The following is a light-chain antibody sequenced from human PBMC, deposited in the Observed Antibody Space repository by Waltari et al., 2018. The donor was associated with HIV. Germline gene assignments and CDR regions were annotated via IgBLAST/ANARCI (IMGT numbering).Light chain of an antibody. Sequence: QSALTPPPSASGSPGQSVTISCTGSSSDVGRYNYVSWYQQHPGNAPKLIIYEVTKRPPGVPDRFSGSKSGNTASLTVSGLRAEDEADYYCSSYPGSFPWVFGGGTKLTVL. CDR2: EVT. CDR1: SSDVGRYNY. CDR3: SSYPGSFPWV. V-gene: IGLV2-8*01. J-gene: IGLJ3*02.